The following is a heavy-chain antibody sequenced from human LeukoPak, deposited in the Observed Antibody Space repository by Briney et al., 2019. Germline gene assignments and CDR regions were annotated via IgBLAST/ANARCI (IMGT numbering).Heavy chain of an antibody. Sequence: PSETLSLTCTVSGGSISSGGYYWSWIRQPPGKGLEWIGYIYHSGSTYYNPSLKSRVTISVDRSKNQFSLKLSSVTAADTAVYYCARGRRDYYDSSGFAYWGQGTLVTVSS. CDR3: ARGRRDYYDSSGFAY. D-gene: IGHD3-22*01. V-gene: IGHV4-30-2*01. J-gene: IGHJ4*02. CDR1: GGSISSGGYY. CDR2: IYHSGST.